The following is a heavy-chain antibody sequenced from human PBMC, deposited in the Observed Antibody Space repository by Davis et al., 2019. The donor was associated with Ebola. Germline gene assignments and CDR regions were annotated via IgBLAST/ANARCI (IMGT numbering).Heavy chain of an antibody. J-gene: IGHJ6*02. CDR3: AREEIVVVVAATHYYYYGMDV. V-gene: IGHV1-18*01. CDR2: ISAYNGNT. Sequence: ASVKVSCKASGYTFTNYGISWVRQAPGQGLEWMGWISAYNGNTNYAQKLQGRVSMTTDTSTSTAYMEVRSLRSDDTAVYYCAREEIVVVVAATHYYYYGMDVWGQGTTVTVSS. CDR1: GYTFTNYG. D-gene: IGHD2-15*01.